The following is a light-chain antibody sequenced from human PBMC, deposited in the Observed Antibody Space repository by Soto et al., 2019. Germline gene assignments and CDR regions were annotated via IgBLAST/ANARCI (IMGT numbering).Light chain of an antibody. CDR1: SSDVGGYNY. Sequence: QSVLTQPASVSGSPGQSITISFTGTSSDVGGYNYVSWYQQHPGKAPKLMIYDVTNRPSGVSNRFSGSKSGNTASLTISGLQAEDEADYYCSSYTSSTSFYFGTGNKVTVL. CDR2: DVT. CDR3: SSYTSSTSFY. J-gene: IGLJ1*01. V-gene: IGLV2-14*01.